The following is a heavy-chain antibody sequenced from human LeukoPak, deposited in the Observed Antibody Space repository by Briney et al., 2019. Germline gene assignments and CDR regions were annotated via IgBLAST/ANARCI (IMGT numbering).Heavy chain of an antibody. V-gene: IGHV4-30-4*01. CDR3: ARSPEDAFDI. CDR1: GGSISSGGYY. CDR2: IYYSGST. Sequence: SETLSLTCTVSGGSISSGGYYWSWIRQPPGKGLEWIGYIYYSGSTYYNPSLKSRVTISVDTSKNQFSLKLSSVTAADTAVYYCARSPEDAFDIWAKGQWSPSLQ. J-gene: IGHJ3*02.